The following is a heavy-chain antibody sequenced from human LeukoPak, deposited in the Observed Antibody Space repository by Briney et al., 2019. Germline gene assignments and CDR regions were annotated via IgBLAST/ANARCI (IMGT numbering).Heavy chain of an antibody. D-gene: IGHD3-22*01. CDR2: IYYSGST. Sequence: PSETLSLTCTISGGFISSGSYYWGWIRQPPGKGLEWIGDIYYSGSTYYNPALKSRVSMSIDTSKNQFSLELRSVAAADTALYYCARRRYYDSTGYLEWGQGTLVTVTS. CDR3: ARRRYYDSTGYLE. J-gene: IGHJ1*01. V-gene: IGHV4-39*01. CDR1: GGFISSGSYY.